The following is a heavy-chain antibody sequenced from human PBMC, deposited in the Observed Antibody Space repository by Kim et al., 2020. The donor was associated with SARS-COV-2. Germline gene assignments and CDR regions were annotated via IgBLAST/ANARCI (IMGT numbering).Heavy chain of an antibody. CDR3: AAVVTFPGFDH. J-gene: IGHJ4*02. Sequence: SVNVSCKASGGSFEYYTFGWMRQAPGEGLEWLGGMIPSIGSANYAQKFQGRVTIVADEATKPVYMEMNNLLIEDTALYYCAAVVTFPGFDHWGQGPLVTVSS. V-gene: IGHV1-69*13. CDR1: GGSFEYYT. CDR2: MIPSIGSA. D-gene: IGHD2-21*01.